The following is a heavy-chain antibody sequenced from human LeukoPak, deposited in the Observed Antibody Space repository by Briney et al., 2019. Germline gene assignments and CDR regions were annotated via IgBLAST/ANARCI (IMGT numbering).Heavy chain of an antibody. CDR1: GGSISNYY. J-gene: IGHJ4*02. CDR3: ARDRELGY. V-gene: IGHV4-59*01. Sequence: SGTLSLTCTVSGGSISNYYWSWIRQSPGKGPEWIGRSYHRGSTSYNPSLKSRVAISVDTSKNQFSLKLSSVTAADTAVYYCARDRELGYWGQGTLVIVSS. D-gene: IGHD1-26*01. CDR2: SYHRGST.